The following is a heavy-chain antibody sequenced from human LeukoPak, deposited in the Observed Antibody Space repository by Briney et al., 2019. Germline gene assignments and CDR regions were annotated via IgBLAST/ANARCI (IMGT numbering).Heavy chain of an antibody. V-gene: IGHV3-23*01. Sequence: GGSLRLSCAASGFTFSCYVMNWVHQAPGKGLEWVSSISDNGVTRYYADSVKGRFTISRDNSDNTVYLQMNSLRAEDTAIYYCAKAPAPYYYYYGMDVWGQGTAVTVSS. J-gene: IGHJ6*02. CDR3: AKAPAPYYYYYGMDV. CDR2: ISDNGVTR. CDR1: GFTFSCYV.